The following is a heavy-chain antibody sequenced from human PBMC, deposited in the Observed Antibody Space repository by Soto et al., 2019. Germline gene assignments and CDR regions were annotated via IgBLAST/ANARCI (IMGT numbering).Heavy chain of an antibody. V-gene: IGHV3-23*01. Sequence: GGSLRLSCAASGFTFNSYAMSWVRQAPGKGLEWVSGISATGGSTYYADSVKGRFTFSRDNSKNTLYLQMNSLRAEDTAVYYCAKGFIRDCGGDCTVDTWGQGTLVTVSS. CDR2: ISATGGST. J-gene: IGHJ5*02. CDR3: AKGFIRDCGGDCTVDT. D-gene: IGHD2-21*02. CDR1: GFTFNSYA.